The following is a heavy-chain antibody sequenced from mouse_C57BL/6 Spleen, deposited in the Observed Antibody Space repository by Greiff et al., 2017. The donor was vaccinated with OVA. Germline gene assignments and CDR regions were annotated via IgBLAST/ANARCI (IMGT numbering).Heavy chain of an antibody. CDR1: GYTFTSYW. V-gene: IGHV1-69*01. CDR2: IDPSDSYT. CDR3: ARPSSSYDFDY. J-gene: IGHJ2*01. D-gene: IGHD1-1*01. Sequence: QVQLQQPGAELVMPGASVKLSCKASGYTFTSYWMHWVKQRPGQGLEWIGEIDPSDSYTNYNQKFKGKSTLTVDKSSSTAYMQLSSLTSEDSAVYSCARPSSSYDFDYWGQGTTLTVSS.